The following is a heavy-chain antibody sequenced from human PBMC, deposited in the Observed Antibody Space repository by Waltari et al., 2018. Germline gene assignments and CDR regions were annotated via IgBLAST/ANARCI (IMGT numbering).Heavy chain of an antibody. CDR2: IYTSGST. Sequence: QVQLQESGPGLVKPSQTLSLTCTVSGGSIRSGSYYWSWIRQPAGKGLEWIGYIYTSGSTNYNPSLKSRVTISVDTSKNQFSLKLSSVTAADTAVYYCARESGFWSAGTNYWGQGTLVTVSS. CDR3: ARESGFWSAGTNY. J-gene: IGHJ4*02. V-gene: IGHV4-61*09. D-gene: IGHD6-13*01. CDR1: GGSIRSGSYY.